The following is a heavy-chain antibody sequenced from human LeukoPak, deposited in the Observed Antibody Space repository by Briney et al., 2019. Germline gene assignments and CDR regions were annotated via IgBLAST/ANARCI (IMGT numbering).Heavy chain of an antibody. D-gene: IGHD3-3*01. Sequence: GDSLKISCQAFGYSFTSYWIGWVRQMPGKGLECMGIIYPGDSDVRYSPSFQGQVTISADKSISTAYLQWSSLKASDTAMYYCARIPSFDFWSGSLFYYFDPWGQGTLVTVSS. CDR2: IYPGDSDV. CDR1: GYSFTSYW. CDR3: ARIPSFDFWSGSLFYYFDP. V-gene: IGHV5-51*01. J-gene: IGHJ5*02.